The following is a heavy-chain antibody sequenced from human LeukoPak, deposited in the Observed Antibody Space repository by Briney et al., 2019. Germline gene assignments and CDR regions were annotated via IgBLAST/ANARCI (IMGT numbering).Heavy chain of an antibody. CDR2: IIPILGVA. Sequence: GASVKVSCKASGGTFSSYTISWVRQARGQGLEWMGRIIPILGVANYAQKSQGRVTITADKSTSTAYMELSSLRSEDTAVYYCARDWAVSSGGWFTTEYFQHWGQGTLVTVSS. V-gene: IGHV1-69*04. J-gene: IGHJ1*01. CDR3: ARDWAVSSGGWFTTEYFQH. CDR1: GGTFSSYT. D-gene: IGHD6-19*01.